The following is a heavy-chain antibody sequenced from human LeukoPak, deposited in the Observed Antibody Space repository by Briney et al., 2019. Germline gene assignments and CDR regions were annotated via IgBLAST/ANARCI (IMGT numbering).Heavy chain of an antibody. CDR1: GFTFSSYS. CDR2: ISSSSSYI. J-gene: IGHJ4*02. CDR3: ARVQKSRKSVASAVDC. D-gene: IGHD5-12*01. Sequence: PGGSLRLSCVASGFTFSSYSMNWVRQAPGKGLEWVSSISSSSSYIYYSDSVKGRFTISRDNAKKSLYLQMNSLRAEDTAVYYCARVQKSRKSVASAVDCWGQGTVVIVSS. V-gene: IGHV3-21*01.